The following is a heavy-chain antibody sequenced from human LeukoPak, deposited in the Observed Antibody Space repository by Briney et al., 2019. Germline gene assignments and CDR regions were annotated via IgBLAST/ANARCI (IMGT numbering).Heavy chain of an antibody. V-gene: IGHV4-34*01. CDR1: GGSFSGYY. D-gene: IGHD1-7*01. CDR3: ARSEYNWNYLNYYYYYMDV. J-gene: IGHJ6*03. Sequence: SETLSLTCAVYGGSFSGYYWSWIRQPPGKGLEWIGEINRSGSTNYNPSLKSRVTISVDTSKNQFSLKLSSVTAADAAVYYCARSEYNWNYLNYYYYYMDVWGKGTTVTVSS. CDR2: INRSGST.